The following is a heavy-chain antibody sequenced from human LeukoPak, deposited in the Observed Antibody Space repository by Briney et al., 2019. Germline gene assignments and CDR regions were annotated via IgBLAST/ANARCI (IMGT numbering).Heavy chain of an antibody. CDR1: GFTFSSYG. J-gene: IGHJ4*02. D-gene: IGHD1-26*01. CDR2: IWYDGSNK. CDR3: ASPQTPDGGSYFDY. Sequence: PGGSLRLSCAASGFTFSSYGMHWVRQAPGKGLEWVAVIWYDGSNKYYADSVKGRFTISRDNSKNTLYLQMNSLRAEDTAVYYCASPQTPDGGSYFDYWGQGTLVTVPS. V-gene: IGHV3-33*01.